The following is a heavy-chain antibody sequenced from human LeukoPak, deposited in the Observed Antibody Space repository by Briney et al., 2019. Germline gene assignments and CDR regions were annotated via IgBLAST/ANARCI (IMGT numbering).Heavy chain of an antibody. CDR1: GGSISSGGYY. V-gene: IGHV4-31*03. J-gene: IGHJ4*02. Sequence: SSETLSLTCTVSGGSISSGGYYWSWIRQHPGKGLEWIGYIYYSGSTYYNPSLKSRVTISVDTSKNQFSLKLSSVTAADTAVYYCARLSVGGYSYGTIRKTFDYWGQGTLVTVSS. CDR3: ARLSVGGYSYGTIRKTFDY. CDR2: IYYSGST. D-gene: IGHD5-18*01.